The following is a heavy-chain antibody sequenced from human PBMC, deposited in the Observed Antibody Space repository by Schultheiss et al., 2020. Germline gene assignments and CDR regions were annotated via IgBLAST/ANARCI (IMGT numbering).Heavy chain of an antibody. CDR3: ARDSSSTYYYYYYMDV. CDR1: GFTFSSYW. D-gene: IGHD1-1*01. Sequence: GGSLRLSCAASGFTFSSYWMSWVRQAPGKGLEWVAVISYDGSNKYYADSVKGRFTISRDNSKNTLYLQMNSLRAEDTAVYYCARDSSSTYYYYYYMDVWGKGTTVTVSS. CDR2: ISYDGSNK. V-gene: IGHV3-30*03. J-gene: IGHJ6*03.